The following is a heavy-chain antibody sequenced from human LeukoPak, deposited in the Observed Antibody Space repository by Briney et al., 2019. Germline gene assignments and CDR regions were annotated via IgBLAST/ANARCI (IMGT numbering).Heavy chain of an antibody. CDR2: FDPEDGET. CDR3: ATGIGYDYVKEEYGMDV. Sequence: ASVKVSCKVSGYTLTELSMRWVRQAPGKGLEWMGGFDPEDGETIYAQKFQGRVTMTEDTSTDTAYMELSSLRSEDTAVYYCATGIGYDYVKEEYGMDVWGQGTTVTVSS. V-gene: IGHV1-24*01. D-gene: IGHD3-16*01. CDR1: GYTLTELS. J-gene: IGHJ6*02.